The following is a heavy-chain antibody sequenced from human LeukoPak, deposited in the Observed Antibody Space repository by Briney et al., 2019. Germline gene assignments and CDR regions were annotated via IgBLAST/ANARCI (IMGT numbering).Heavy chain of an antibody. CDR1: GGSFTSYY. V-gene: IGHV4-4*07. J-gene: IGHJ4*02. CDR3: ARDAKYYYGSRTFFFFEY. CDR2: IDTSGTT. D-gene: IGHD3-10*01. Sequence: PSETLSLTCTVSGGSFTSYYWSWIRQPAGKGLEWIGHIDTSGTTNYNPSLKSRVTMSTDTSKNQFSLKLSSVTAADTAIYYCARDAKYYYGSRTFFFFEYWGQGILVTVSS.